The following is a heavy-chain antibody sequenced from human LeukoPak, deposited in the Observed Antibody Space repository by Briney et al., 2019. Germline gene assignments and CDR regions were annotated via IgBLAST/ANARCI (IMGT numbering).Heavy chain of an antibody. CDR3: ARVLHQLLFSYYYYMDV. V-gene: IGHV3-21*01. CDR2: ISSSSSYI. Sequence: GGSLRLSCAASGFTFSSYSMNWVRQAPWKGLEWVSSISSSSSYIYYADSVKGRFTISRDNAKNSLYLQMNSLRAEDTAVYYCARVLHQLLFSYYYYMDVWGKGTTVTVSS. D-gene: IGHD2-2*01. CDR1: GFTFSSYS. J-gene: IGHJ6*03.